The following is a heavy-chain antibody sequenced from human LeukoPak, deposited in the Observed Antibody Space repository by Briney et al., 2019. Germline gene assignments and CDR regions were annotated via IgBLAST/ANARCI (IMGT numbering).Heavy chain of an antibody. Sequence: SETLSLTCAVSGYSISSGNYCGWIRQLPERGLEWIGSIHHTGNTYYNPSLKSRVTILVDTSKNQFSLRLSSVTAADTAVYNCARRLGVAASAYDYWGQGAVVTVSS. V-gene: IGHV4-38-2*01. D-gene: IGHD6-13*01. CDR2: IHHTGNT. J-gene: IGHJ4*02. CDR3: ARRLGVAASAYDY. CDR1: GYSISSGNY.